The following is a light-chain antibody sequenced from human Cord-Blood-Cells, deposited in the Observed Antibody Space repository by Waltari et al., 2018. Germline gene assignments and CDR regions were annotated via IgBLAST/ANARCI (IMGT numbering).Light chain of an antibody. J-gene: IGKJ1*01. Sequence: DIQMTQSPSSLSASVGDRVTITCRASQSISSYLNWYQQKPVKAPKLLIYAASSLQSGVPSRFSGSGSGTDFTLTISSLQPEDFATYYCQQSYSTPRTFGQGTKVESK. CDR2: AAS. CDR1: QSISSY. V-gene: IGKV1-39*01. CDR3: QQSYSTPRT.